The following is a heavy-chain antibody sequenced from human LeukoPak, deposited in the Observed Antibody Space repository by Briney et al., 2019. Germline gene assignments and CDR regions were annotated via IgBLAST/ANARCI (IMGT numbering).Heavy chain of an antibody. CDR1: GFTFSSYS. V-gene: IGHV3-48*04. D-gene: IGHD4-23*01. CDR3: PRDSAVDFDY. J-gene: IGHJ4*02. Sequence: PGGSLRLSCAASGFTFSSYSMKWVRQAPGKGLEWVSYISSSSSTIYYAGSVKGRFTISRDNAKNSLYLQMNSLRAEDTAVYYCPRDSAVDFDYWGQGTLVTVSS. CDR2: ISSSSSTI.